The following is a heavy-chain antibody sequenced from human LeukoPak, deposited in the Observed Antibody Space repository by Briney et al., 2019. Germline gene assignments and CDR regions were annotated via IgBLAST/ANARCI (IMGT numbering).Heavy chain of an antibody. D-gene: IGHD6-13*01. CDR2: IIPILGIA. V-gene: IGHV1-69*04. CDR1: GGTFSSYA. Sequence: ASVKVSCKASGGTFSSYAISWVRQAPGQGLEWMGRIIPILGIANYAQKFQGRVTITADKSTSTAYMELSSLRSEDTAVYYCARSRALAAASHFDYWGQGTLVTVSS. CDR3: ARSRALAAASHFDY. J-gene: IGHJ4*02.